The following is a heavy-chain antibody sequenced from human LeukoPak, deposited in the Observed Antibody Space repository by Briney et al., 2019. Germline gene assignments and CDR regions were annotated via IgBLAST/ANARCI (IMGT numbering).Heavy chain of an antibody. CDR2: IKQDGSDK. D-gene: IGHD2-2*01. V-gene: IGHV3-7*01. J-gene: IGHJ4*02. CDR1: GFTFSTYW. Sequence: GGSLRLSCAASGFTFSTYWMSWVRQAPRTGLEWVANIKQDGSDKLHVDSVKGRYTISRDNAKNSMYLQMNGLRAEDTAVYYCAILLPVANRDYWGQGTLVTVSS. CDR3: AILLPVANRDY.